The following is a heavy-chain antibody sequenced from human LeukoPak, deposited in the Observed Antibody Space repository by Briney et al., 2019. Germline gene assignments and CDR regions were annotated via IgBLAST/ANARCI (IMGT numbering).Heavy chain of an antibody. V-gene: IGHV3-7*01. CDR3: ARPQWDPSHPYSYFDY. CDR1: GFTFSSYW. Sequence: GGSLRLSCAASGFTFSSYWMSWVRQAPGKGLEWVANIKEDGSEKYYVDSVKGRFTISRDNAKNSLYLQLNSLRAEDTAVYYCARPQWDPSHPYSYFDYWGQGTLVTVSS. J-gene: IGHJ4*02. CDR2: IKEDGSEK. D-gene: IGHD1-26*01.